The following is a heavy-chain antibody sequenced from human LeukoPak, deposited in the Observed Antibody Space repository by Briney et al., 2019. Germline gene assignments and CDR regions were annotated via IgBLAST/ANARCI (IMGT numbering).Heavy chain of an antibody. J-gene: IGHJ4*02. CDR2: IYSGGST. CDR1: GFTVSSNH. CDR3: ARDAPLDY. V-gene: IGHV3-53*01. Sequence: GGSLRPSCAASGFTVSSNHMSWVRQAPGKGLEWVSVIYSGGSTYYADSVKGRFTISRDNSKNTLYLQMNSLRAEDTAVYYCARDAPLDYWGQGTLVTVSS.